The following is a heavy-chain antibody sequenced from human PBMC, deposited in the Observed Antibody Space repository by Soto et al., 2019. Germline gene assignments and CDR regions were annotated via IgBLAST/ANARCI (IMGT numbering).Heavy chain of an antibody. CDR2: ISYDGSNK. Sequence: GGSLRLSCAASGFTFSSYAMHWVRQAPGKGLEWVAVISYDGSNKYYADSVKGRFTISRDNSKNTLYLQMNSLRAEDTAVYYCARDRYYGGNHVNGYWFDPWGQGTLVTVSS. V-gene: IGHV3-30-3*01. CDR3: ARDRYYGGNHVNGYWFDP. CDR1: GFTFSSYA. J-gene: IGHJ5*02. D-gene: IGHD4-17*01.